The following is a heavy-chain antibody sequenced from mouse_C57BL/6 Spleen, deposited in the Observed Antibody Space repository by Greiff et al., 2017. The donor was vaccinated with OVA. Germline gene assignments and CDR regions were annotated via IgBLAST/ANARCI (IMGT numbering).Heavy chain of an antibody. V-gene: IGHV5-9-1*02. CDR2: ISSGGDYI. Sequence: EVMLVESGEGLVKPGGSLKLSCAASGFTFSSYAMSWVRQTPEKRLEWVAYISSGGDYIYYADTVKGRFTISRDNARNTLYLQMSSLKSEDTAMYYCTRESYDGYYVGYWGKGTTLTVSS. D-gene: IGHD2-3*01. J-gene: IGHJ2*01. CDR3: TRESYDGYYVGY. CDR1: GFTFSSYA.